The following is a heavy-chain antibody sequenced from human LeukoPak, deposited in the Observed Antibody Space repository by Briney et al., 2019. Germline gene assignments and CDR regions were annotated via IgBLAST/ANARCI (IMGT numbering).Heavy chain of an antibody. V-gene: IGHV3-7*01. Sequence: PSETLSLTCAVYGGSLSGFYWSWIRQSPGKGLEWVANIKQDGSEKYYVDSVKGRFTISRDNAKNSLYLQMNSLRAEDTAVYYCAREHDYSNYAYDYWGQGTLVTVSS. CDR2: IKQDGSEK. CDR3: AREHDYSNYAYDY. J-gene: IGHJ4*02. CDR1: GGSLSGFY. D-gene: IGHD4-11*01.